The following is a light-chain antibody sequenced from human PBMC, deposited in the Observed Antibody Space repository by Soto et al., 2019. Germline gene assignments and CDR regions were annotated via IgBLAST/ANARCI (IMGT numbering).Light chain of an antibody. V-gene: IGLV1-40*01. CDR2: GNS. CDR3: QSYDSSLSGYWV. CDR1: SSNIGAGYD. J-gene: IGLJ3*02. Sequence: QSVLTQPPSVSGAPGQRVTISCTGSSSNIGAGYDVHWYQQLPGTAPKLLIYGNSNRPSGVPDRFSGSKSGTSASLGITGLQAEDEADYYCQSYDSSLSGYWVFGGGTKVTVL.